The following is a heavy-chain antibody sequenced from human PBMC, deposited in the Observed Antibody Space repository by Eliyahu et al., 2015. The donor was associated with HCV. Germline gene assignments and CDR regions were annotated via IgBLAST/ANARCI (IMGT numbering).Heavy chain of an antibody. CDR1: FSSYA. J-gene: IGHJ4*02. CDR3: AKGGGDSSGYYYYFDY. D-gene: IGHD3-22*01. Sequence: FSSYAMSWVRQAPGKGLEWVSAISGSGGSTYYADSVKGRFTISRDNSKNTLYLQMNSLRAEDTAVYYCAKGGGDSSGYYYYFDYWGQGTLVTVSS. V-gene: IGHV3-23*01. CDR2: ISGSGGST.